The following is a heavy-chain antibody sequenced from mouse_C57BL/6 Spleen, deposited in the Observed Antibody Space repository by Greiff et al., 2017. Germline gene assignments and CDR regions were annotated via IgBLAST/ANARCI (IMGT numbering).Heavy chain of an antibody. CDR3: VRYRDYYAMDY. CDR1: GFSFNTYA. V-gene: IGHV10-1*01. CDR2: IRSKSNNYAT. J-gene: IGHJ4*01. Sequence: EVQLVESGGGLVQPKGSLKLSCAASGFSFNTYAMNWVRQAPGKGLEWVARIRSKSNNYATYYAVSVKDRFTISRDDSESMRYLQMNNLKTEDTAMYYCVRYRDYYAMDYWGQGTSVTVSS.